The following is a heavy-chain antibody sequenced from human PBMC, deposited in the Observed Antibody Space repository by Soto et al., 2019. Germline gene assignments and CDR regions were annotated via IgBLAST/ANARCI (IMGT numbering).Heavy chain of an antibody. V-gene: IGHV3-13*01. CDR1: GFTFSAYD. J-gene: IGHJ5*02. CDR2: IGTQHDT. Sequence: EVQLVESGGGLVQPGGSLRLSCAASGFTFSAYDMHWVRQTTGKGLEWVAAIGTQHDTYYPDSVKGRFTISRENAKNSLYLKMNSLGAGDTAVYYCARQASYCHWGGGWFDPWGQGTLVTVSS. D-gene: IGHD3-16*01. CDR3: ARQASYCHWGGGWFDP.